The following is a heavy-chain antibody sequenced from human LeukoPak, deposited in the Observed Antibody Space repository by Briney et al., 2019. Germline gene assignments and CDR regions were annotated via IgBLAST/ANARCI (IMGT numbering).Heavy chain of an antibody. Sequence: ASVKVSCKASGYTFTSYDINWVRQATGQGLEWMGWMNPNSGNTGYAQKFQGRVTMTEDTSTDTAYMELSSLRSEDTAVYYCASYGADDAFDIWGQGTMVTVSS. J-gene: IGHJ3*02. CDR3: ASYGADDAFDI. CDR2: MNPNSGNT. D-gene: IGHD4-17*01. CDR1: GYTFTSYD. V-gene: IGHV1-8*01.